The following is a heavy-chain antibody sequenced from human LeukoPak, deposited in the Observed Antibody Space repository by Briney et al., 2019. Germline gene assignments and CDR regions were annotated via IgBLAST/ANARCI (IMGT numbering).Heavy chain of an antibody. J-gene: IGHJ4*02. D-gene: IGHD2-21*02. CDR3: ARHNDVPVIRRGFDY. CDR2: IYYRGAT. V-gene: IGHV4-59*08. Sequence: SETLSLTCTVPGDSIIGYYWSWIRQPPGKGLEWVAYIYYRGATKSNPSLGGRVTMSVDTSKNHFSLRLTSVTAADTAMYYCARHNDVPVIRRGFDYWGQGALVTVSS. CDR1: GDSIIGYY.